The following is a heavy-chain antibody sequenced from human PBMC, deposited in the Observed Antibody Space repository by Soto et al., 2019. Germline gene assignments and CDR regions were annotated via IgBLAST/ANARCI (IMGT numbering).Heavy chain of an antibody. CDR3: AKSLDYGDYVGGMDV. J-gene: IGHJ6*02. Sequence: SVKVSCKASGGTFSSYAISWARQAPGQGLEWMGGIIPIFGTANYAQKFQGRVTITADESTSTAYMELSSLRSEDTAVYYCAKSLDYGDYVGGMDVWGQGTTVTVSS. D-gene: IGHD4-17*01. V-gene: IGHV1-69*13. CDR1: GGTFSSYA. CDR2: IIPIFGTA.